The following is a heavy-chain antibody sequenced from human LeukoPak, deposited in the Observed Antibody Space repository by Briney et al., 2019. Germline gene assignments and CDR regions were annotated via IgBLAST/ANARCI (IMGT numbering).Heavy chain of an antibody. V-gene: IGHV3-48*02. D-gene: IGHD4-17*01. CDR2: ISRSRSTI. CDR1: GFTFSSYS. CDR3: ARARAPVTRISSFDI. Sequence: GGSLRLSCAASGFTFSSYSMNWVREAPGRGLEWGSYISRSRSTIYYADAVKGRFTISRDNAKNRLYLQMNRLRDEDTPVYYCARARAPVTRISSFDIWGQGTMVTASS. J-gene: IGHJ3*02.